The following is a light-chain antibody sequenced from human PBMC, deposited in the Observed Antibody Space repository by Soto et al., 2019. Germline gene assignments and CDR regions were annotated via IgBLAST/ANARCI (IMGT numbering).Light chain of an antibody. CDR1: QSVRSN. CDR3: QQYSAWPLT. CDR2: GSS. J-gene: IGKJ4*01. V-gene: IGKV3-15*01. Sequence: EIGMTEAPTILSFLPGERTTLFFRASQSVRSNFLAWYQHKPGQAPRLLIHGSSTRATGAPARFSGSASETEFTLTISSLQSEDFAVYYCQQYSAWPLTFGGGTKVEIK.